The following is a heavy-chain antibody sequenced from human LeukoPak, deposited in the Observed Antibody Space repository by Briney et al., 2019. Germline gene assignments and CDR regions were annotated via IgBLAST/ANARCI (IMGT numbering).Heavy chain of an antibody. CDR3: ARDSDYYDSSGYYLSDAFDI. D-gene: IGHD3-22*01. CDR2: ISAYNGNT. J-gene: IGHJ3*02. V-gene: IGHV1-18*01. Sequence: ASVKVSCKASGYTFTSYGISWVRQASGQGLEWMGWISAYNGNTNYAQKLQGRVTMTTDTSTSTAYMELRSLRSDDTAVYYCARDSDYYDSSGYYLSDAFDIWGQGTMVTVSS. CDR1: GYTFTSYG.